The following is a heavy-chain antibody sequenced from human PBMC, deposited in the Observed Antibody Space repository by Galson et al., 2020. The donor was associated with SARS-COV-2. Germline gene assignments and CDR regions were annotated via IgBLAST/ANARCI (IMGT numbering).Heavy chain of an antibody. CDR1: GYTFTGYY. D-gene: IGHD6-13*01. CDR2: INPNSGGT. V-gene: IGHV1-2*02. CDR3: ARSGGYSTKY. Sequence: GESLKISCKASGYTFTGYYMHWVRQAPGQGLEWMGWINPNSGGTNYAQKFQGRVTMTRDTSISTAYMELSRLRSDDTAVYYCARSGGYSTKYWGQGTLVTVSS. J-gene: IGHJ4*02.